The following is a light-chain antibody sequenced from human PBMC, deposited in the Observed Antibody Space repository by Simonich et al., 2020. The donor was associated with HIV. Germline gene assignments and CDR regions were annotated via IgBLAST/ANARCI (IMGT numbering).Light chain of an antibody. CDR3: QQYYSTPPT. CDR2: WAS. J-gene: IGKJ1*01. CDR1: QSVLYSSNNKNY. Sequence: DIVMTQSPDSLAVSLGERATINCKSSQSVLYSSNNKNYLAWYQQKPGHPPNLLIYWASTRESGVPDRFSASGSATDFTLTISSLQAEDVAIYYCQQYYSTPPTFGQGTKVEIK. V-gene: IGKV4-1*01.